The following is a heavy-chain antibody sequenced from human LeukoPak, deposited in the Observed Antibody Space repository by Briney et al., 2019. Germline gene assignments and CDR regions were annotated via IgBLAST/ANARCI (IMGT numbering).Heavy chain of an antibody. V-gene: IGHV4-34*01. CDR3: ARGGVVVPAAIRSIRNWFDP. CDR2: ISHTGTT. CDR1: GGSLSGYS. D-gene: IGHD2-2*01. Sequence: SETLSLTCGVSGGSLSGYSCNWIRQPPGKGLDWIAEISHTGTTNYHPSLKSRVTISVDTSKNQFSLKLSSVTAADTAVYYCARGGVVVPAAIRSIRNWFDPWGQGTLVTVSS. J-gene: IGHJ5*02.